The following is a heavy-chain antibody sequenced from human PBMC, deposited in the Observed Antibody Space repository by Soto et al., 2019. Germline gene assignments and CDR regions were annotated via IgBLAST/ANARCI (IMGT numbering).Heavy chain of an antibody. CDR3: AKVGLGVTSIDY. Sequence: GGSLRLSCAASGFTFSSYGMHWVRQAPGKGLEWVAVISYDGSNKYYADSVKGRFTISRDNSKNTLYLQMNSLRAEDTAVYYCAKVGLGVTSIDYWGQGTLVTVSS. J-gene: IGHJ4*02. CDR2: ISYDGSNK. V-gene: IGHV3-30*18. D-gene: IGHD2-21*02. CDR1: GFTFSSYG.